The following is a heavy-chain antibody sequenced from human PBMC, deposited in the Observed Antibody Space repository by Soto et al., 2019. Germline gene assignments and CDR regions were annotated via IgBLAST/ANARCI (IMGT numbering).Heavy chain of an antibody. CDR1: GFIFSNNG. CDR2: MSYDGSDT. Sequence: GGSLRLSCVGSGFIFSNNGMYWVRQTPGKGLEWVAFMSYDGSDTFYADSVKGRFTISRDNSKNTLFLHMSNLRGDDTAMYYCTIVRVADSALDHWGQGTLVTVSS. V-gene: IGHV3-30*02. D-gene: IGHD3-10*02. J-gene: IGHJ4*02. CDR3: TIVRVADSALDH.